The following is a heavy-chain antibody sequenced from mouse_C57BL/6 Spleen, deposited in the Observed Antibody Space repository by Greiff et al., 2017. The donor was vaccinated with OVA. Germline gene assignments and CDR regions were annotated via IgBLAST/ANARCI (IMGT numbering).Heavy chain of an antibody. V-gene: IGHV1-15*01. Sequence: VQLQQSGAELVRPGASVTLSCKASGYTFTDYEMHWVKQTPVHGLEWIGAIDPETGGTAYNQKFKGKAILTADKSSSTAYMELRSLTSEDSAVYYCTRPGAVDYWGQGTTRTVSS. J-gene: IGHJ2*01. CDR1: GYTFTDYE. CDR2: IDPETGGT. CDR3: TRPGAVDY.